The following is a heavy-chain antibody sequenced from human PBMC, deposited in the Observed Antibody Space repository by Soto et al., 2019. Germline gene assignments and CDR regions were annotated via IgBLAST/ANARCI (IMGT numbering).Heavy chain of an antibody. J-gene: IGHJ4*02. CDR3: AKHPRDDILNDYFYFY. D-gene: IGHD3-9*01. Sequence: PVGSLRLSCAASVFTFSSYAMSWVRHSPGKGLAWVSAITGSGVNTYYADSVKGRFTISRDNSKNTLYLQMNSLGAEDTAVYYCAKHPRDDILNDYFYFYWGQGTLVTVSS. CDR1: VFTFSSYA. V-gene: IGHV3-23*01. CDR2: ITGSGVNT.